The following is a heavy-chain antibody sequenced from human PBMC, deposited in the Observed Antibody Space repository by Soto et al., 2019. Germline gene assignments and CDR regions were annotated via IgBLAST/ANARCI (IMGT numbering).Heavy chain of an antibody. Sequence: GASVKVSCKASGYTFTSYGISWVRQAPGQGLEWMGWVSAYNGNTNYAQKLQGRVTMTTDTSTSTAYMELRSLRSDDTAVYYCARDLFGGTPQLDFDYWGQGTRVTVSS. CDR1: GYTFTSYG. CDR2: VSAYNGNT. J-gene: IGHJ4*02. D-gene: IGHD1-1*01. CDR3: ARDLFGGTPQLDFDY. V-gene: IGHV1-18*01.